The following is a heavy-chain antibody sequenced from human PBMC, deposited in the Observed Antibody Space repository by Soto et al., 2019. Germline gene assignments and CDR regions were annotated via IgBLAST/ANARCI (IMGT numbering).Heavy chain of an antibody. CDR2: ISSGSSDT. CDR3: AKVPKNYGDSVNYYFDY. J-gene: IGHJ4*02. D-gene: IGHD4-17*01. Sequence: PGGSLRLSCEASGFTFSRVSMNWVRQVPGKGLEWVASISSGSSDTWYADSVKGRFIISRDNAKNSLYLQMNSLRAEDTALYYCAKVPKNYGDSVNYYFDYWGQGTLVTVSS. V-gene: IGHV3-21*04. CDR1: GFTFSRVS.